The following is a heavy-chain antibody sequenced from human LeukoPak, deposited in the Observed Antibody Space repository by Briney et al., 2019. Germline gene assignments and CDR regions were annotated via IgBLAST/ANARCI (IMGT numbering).Heavy chain of an antibody. CDR1: GFTFSSYW. J-gene: IGHJ4*02. CDR3: ARNRSQISG. CDR2: IKPDGSET. V-gene: IGHV3-7*01. Sequence: GGSLRLSCAASGFTFSSYWMTWVRQVPGKGLEWVASIKPDGSETNYVDSVRGRFTISRDNAKNSLYLQMSSLRAEDTAVYYCARNRSQISGWGQGTLVSVSS.